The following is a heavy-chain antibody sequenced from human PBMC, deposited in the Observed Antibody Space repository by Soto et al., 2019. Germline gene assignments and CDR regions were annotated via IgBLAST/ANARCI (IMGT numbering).Heavy chain of an antibody. D-gene: IGHD1-26*01. CDR1: GYTFTSYG. J-gene: IGHJ5*02. Sequence: ASVKGSCKASGYTFTSYGISWVRQAPGQGLEWMGWISADNGNTNYAQKLQGRVTMTTDTSTSTAYLEPRSLRPADPALYYCARDLVGATDWFDPWGKGPRVTVSS. CDR3: ARDLVGATDWFDP. V-gene: IGHV1-18*01. CDR2: ISADNGNT.